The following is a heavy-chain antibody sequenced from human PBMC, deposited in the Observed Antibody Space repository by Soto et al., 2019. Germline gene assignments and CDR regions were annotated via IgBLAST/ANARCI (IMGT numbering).Heavy chain of an antibody. Sequence: ASVKVSCKASGYTFTSYGISWVRQAPGQGLEWMGWISAYNGNTNYAQKLQGRVTMTTDTSTSTAYMELRSLRSDDTAVYYCARVDWSSNSCYGANWLDPQCQGTLVTVSS. CDR2: ISAYNGNT. V-gene: IGHV1-18*01. CDR1: GYTFTSYG. D-gene: IGHD2-2*01. CDR3: ARVDWSSNSCYGANWLDP. J-gene: IGHJ5*02.